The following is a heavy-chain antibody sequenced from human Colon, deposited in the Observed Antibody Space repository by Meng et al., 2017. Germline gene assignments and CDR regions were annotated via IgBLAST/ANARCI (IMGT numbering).Heavy chain of an antibody. CDR3: ATAVTTVPFDY. CDR2: INTYTGNP. V-gene: IGHV7-4-1*02. J-gene: IGHJ4*02. D-gene: IGHD4-17*01. Sequence: VKLWQTGSELKKPGASWKVSCKASGYDFTNYGMNWVRQAPGQGLEWIGWINTYTGNPAYAQGFTGRFVFSLDTSVSTAYLQISSLKAEDTAVYYCATAVTTVPFDYWGQGTLVTVSS. CDR1: GYDFTNYG.